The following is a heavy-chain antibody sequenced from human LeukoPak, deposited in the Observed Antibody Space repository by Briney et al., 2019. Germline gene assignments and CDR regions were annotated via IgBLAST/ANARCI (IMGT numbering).Heavy chain of an antibody. Sequence: SETLSLTCTVSGGSTSSYYWSWIRQPAGKGLEWIGRIYTSGSTNYNPSLKSRVTISVDKSKNQFSLKLSSVTAADTAVYYCARAGDSPSIAAADYWGQGTLVTVSS. CDR2: IYTSGST. CDR3: ARAGDSPSIAAADY. D-gene: IGHD6-13*01. J-gene: IGHJ4*02. V-gene: IGHV4-4*07. CDR1: GGSTSSYY.